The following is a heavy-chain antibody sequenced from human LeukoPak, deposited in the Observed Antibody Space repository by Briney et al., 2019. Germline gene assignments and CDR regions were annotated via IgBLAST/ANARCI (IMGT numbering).Heavy chain of an antibody. J-gene: IGHJ4*02. CDR1: GFTLRSYA. Sequence: GASLRLSCAVSGFTLRSYAMSWVRQAPRKGVEWVSAIRGSGAYTYLADSVKGRFNNSRDNSKNPMYLQMNSLRAEDTAVYYCAKDGSHDYGGKGFDYWGQGTLVTVSS. V-gene: IGHV3-23*01. D-gene: IGHD4-23*01. CDR2: IRGSGAYT. CDR3: AKDGSHDYGGKGFDY.